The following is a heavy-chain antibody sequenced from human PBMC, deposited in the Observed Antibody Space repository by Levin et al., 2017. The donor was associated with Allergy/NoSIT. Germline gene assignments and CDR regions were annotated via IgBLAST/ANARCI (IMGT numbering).Heavy chain of an antibody. D-gene: IGHD1-1*01. J-gene: IGHJ3*02. Sequence: RPSGPTLVKPTQTLTLTCTFSGFSLSTSGMCVTWIRQPPGKALEWLALIDWEDDKYFNPSLKTRLTISKDTSKNQVVLTLTNMDPVDTATYYCARTSTVERAFDIWGQGTMVTVSS. V-gene: IGHV2-70*13. CDR3: ARTSTVERAFDI. CDR2: IDWEDDK. CDR1: GFSLSTSGMC.